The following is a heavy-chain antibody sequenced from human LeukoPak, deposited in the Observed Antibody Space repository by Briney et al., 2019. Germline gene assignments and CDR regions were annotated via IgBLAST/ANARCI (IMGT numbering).Heavy chain of an antibody. Sequence: GGSLRLSCAASGFTLSSYAMSWVRQAPGKGLEWVSAISVSGNTYHADSAKGRLTITRESSKNTLYLQMNMRVSEDAAVVYCAKALVTTCSGAYCYPFDYWGQGTLVTVSS. CDR1: GFTLSSYA. CDR2: ISVSGNT. V-gene: IGHV3-23*01. CDR3: AKALVTTCSGAYCYPFDY. D-gene: IGHD2-21*01. J-gene: IGHJ4*02.